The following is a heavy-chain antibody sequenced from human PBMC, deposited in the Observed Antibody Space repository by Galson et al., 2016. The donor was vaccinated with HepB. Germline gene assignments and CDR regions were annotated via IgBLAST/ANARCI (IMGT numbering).Heavy chain of an antibody. CDR1: GGSVDSGAYY. CDR2: IYYNGNT. Sequence: TLSLTCTVSGGSVDSGAYYWSWPRQHPDKGLEWIGYIYYNGNTYFNPSLKSRVSISVDTSKNQFSLRLTSVTAADTALYYRSRDRLTGTTHWFDPWGQGTLVTVSS. CDR3: SRDRLTGTTHWFDP. V-gene: IGHV4-31*03. J-gene: IGHJ5*02. D-gene: IGHD1-20*01.